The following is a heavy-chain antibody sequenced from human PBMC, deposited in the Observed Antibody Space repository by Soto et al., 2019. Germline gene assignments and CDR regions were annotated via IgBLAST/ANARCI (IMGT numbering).Heavy chain of an antibody. CDR3: ARAFTNYDSRGNY. CDR2: INPSTGGT. D-gene: IGHD3-22*01. CDR1: GYTFTGYY. V-gene: IGHV1-2*02. Sequence: ASVKVSCKASGYTFTGYYIHWVRQAPGQGLEWIGWINPSTGGTKYSQKFQGRVTMTRDTSISTGYMELSRLRSDDTAVYYCARAFTNYDSRGNYWGQGNLVTVSS. J-gene: IGHJ4*02.